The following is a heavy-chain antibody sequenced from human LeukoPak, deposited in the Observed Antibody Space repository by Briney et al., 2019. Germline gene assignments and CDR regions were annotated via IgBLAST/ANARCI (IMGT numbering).Heavy chain of an antibody. Sequence: ASVKVSCKASGHTFTSYDINWVRQATGQGLGWMGWMNPNSGNTGYAQKFQGRVTTTRNTSISTAYMELSSLRSGDTAVYYCARVTSSGWYWLGYWGQGTLVTVSS. CDR3: ARVTSSGWYWLGY. CDR2: MNPNSGNT. J-gene: IGHJ4*02. V-gene: IGHV1-8*01. D-gene: IGHD6-19*01. CDR1: GHTFTSYD.